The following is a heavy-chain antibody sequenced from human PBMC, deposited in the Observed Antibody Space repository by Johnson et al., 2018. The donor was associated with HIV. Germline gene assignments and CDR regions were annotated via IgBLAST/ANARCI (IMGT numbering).Heavy chain of an antibody. V-gene: IGHV3-7*01. D-gene: IGHD6-6*01. J-gene: IGHJ3*02. CDR2: IKQDGSEK. CDR3: AKERQLVRAFDI. CDR1: GFTFSFYW. Sequence: VQLVESGGGLVQPGGSLRLSCGASGFTFSFYWMSWVRQAPGKGLEWVANIKQDGSEKYYVDSVKGRFTISRDNAKNSLYLQLNSLRPEDTAVYYCAKERQLVRAFDIWGQGTMVTVSS.